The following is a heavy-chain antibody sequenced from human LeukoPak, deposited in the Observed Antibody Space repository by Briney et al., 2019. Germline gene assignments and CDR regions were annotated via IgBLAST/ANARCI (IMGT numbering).Heavy chain of an antibody. D-gene: IGHD2-8*02. CDR3: VRGAWGMLIDY. J-gene: IGHJ4*01. Sequence: GGSLRLSCAASGFTFSDYHMTWIRQRPGKGLGWVSDIHKADSRIYYADSVKGRFTISRDNAKNSLFLQMSSLRPEDTAVYYCVRGAWGMLIDYWGHGTLVTVSS. CDR1: GFTFSDYH. V-gene: IGHV3-11*04. CDR2: IHKADSRI.